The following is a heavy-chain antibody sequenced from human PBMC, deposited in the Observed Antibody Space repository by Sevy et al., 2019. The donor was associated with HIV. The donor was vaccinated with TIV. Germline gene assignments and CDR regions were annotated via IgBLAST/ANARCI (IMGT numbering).Heavy chain of an antibody. Sequence: GGSLRLSCAASGFTFSNAWMSWVRQAPGKGLEWVGRIKSKTDGGTTDYAAPVKGRFTISRDDSKNTLYLQMNSLKTEETAVYYCTTTSRNKDYYDSRGDYYYYGMDVWGQGTTVTVSS. D-gene: IGHD3-22*01. V-gene: IGHV3-15*01. CDR3: TTTSRNKDYYDSRGDYYYYGMDV. CDR1: GFTFSNAW. CDR2: IKSKTDGGTT. J-gene: IGHJ6*02.